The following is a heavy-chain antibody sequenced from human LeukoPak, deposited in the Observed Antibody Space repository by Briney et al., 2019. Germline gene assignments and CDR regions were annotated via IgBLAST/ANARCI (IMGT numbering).Heavy chain of an antibody. CDR3: ARGRRGDSSGYYELYFDF. CDR1: GFTFSSYG. V-gene: IGHV3-NL1*01. J-gene: IGHJ4*02. D-gene: IGHD3-22*01. Sequence: GGSLRLSCAASGFTFSSYGMHWVRQAPGKGLEWVSTISSSGGSTYYADSVKGRFTISRDNSKNTLYLQMNSLRAEDTAVYYCARGRRGDSSGYYELYFDFWGQGTLVTVSS. CDR2: ISSSGGST.